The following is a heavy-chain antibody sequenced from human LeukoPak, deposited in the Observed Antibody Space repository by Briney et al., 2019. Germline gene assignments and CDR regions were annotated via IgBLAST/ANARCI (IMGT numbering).Heavy chain of an antibody. D-gene: IGHD6-6*01. Sequence: ASVKVSCKASGGTFSSYGITWVRQAPGQGLEWMGGIIPIFGTANYAQKFQGRVTITADESTTTAYMELSSLRSEDTAVYYCATLGRPLYPARHGFFDYWGQGTLVTVSS. CDR1: GGTFSSYG. V-gene: IGHV1-69*01. J-gene: IGHJ4*02. CDR3: ATLGRPLYPARHGFFDY. CDR2: IIPIFGTA.